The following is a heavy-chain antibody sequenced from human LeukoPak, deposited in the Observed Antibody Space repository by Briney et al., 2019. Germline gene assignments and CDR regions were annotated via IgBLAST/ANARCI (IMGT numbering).Heavy chain of an antibody. CDR2: ISPGSHYI. J-gene: IGHJ6*03. CDR1: GFTFSNYS. CDR3: ARDRHTAMVYYYYYMDV. V-gene: IGHV3-21*04. D-gene: IGHD5-18*01. Sequence: GGSLRLSCAGSGFTFSNYSINWVRQAPGKGLEWVSSISPGSHYIYYADSVRGRFTISRDNARNSLYLQMNSLRDEDTAVYYCARDRHTAMVYYYYYMDVWGTGTTVTVSS.